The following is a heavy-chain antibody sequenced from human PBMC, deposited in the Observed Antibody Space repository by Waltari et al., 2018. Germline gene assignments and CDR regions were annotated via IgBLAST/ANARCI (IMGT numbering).Heavy chain of an antibody. J-gene: IGHJ4*02. CDR2: IYYSGST. Sequence: QVQLQESGPGLVKPSETLSLTCTVSGGSISSYYWSWIRQPPGKGLEWIGYIYYSGSTNYNPALKSRVTISVDTSKNQFSLKLSSVTAADTAVYYCARDLEGYYGSGSPGDYWGQGTLVTVSS. CDR1: GGSISSYY. D-gene: IGHD3-10*01. CDR3: ARDLEGYYGSGSPGDY. V-gene: IGHV4-59*01.